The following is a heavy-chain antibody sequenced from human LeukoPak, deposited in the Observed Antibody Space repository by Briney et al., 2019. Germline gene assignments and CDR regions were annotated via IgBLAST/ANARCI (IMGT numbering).Heavy chain of an antibody. V-gene: IGHV3-21*01. CDR3: ARGSQGYSYGYYFDY. Sequence: GGSLRLSCAASGFTFSSYSMDWDRQAPGKVLEWVSSISSSSSYIYYADSVKGRFTISRDNAKNSLYLQMNSRRAEDTAVYYCARGSQGYSYGYYFDYWGQGTLVTVSS. D-gene: IGHD5-18*01. J-gene: IGHJ4*02. CDR2: ISSSSSYI. CDR1: GFTFSSYS.